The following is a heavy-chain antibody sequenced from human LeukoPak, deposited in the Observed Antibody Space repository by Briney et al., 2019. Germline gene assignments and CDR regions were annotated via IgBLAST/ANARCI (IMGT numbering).Heavy chain of an antibody. V-gene: IGHV3-21*01. CDR3: ARVKRGFFLTAGPLFDY. D-gene: IGHD2/OR15-2a*01. J-gene: IGHJ4*02. CDR1: GFTFSSYS. CDR2: ISSSSSYI. Sequence: GGSLRLSCAASGFTFSSYSMNWVRQAPGKGLEWVSSISSSSSYIYYADSVKGRFTISRDNAKNSLYLQMNSLRAEDTAVYYCARVKRGFFLTAGPLFDYWGQGTLVTVSS.